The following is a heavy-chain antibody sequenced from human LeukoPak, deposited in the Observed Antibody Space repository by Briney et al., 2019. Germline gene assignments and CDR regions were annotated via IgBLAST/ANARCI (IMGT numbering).Heavy chain of an antibody. V-gene: IGHV4-61*01. CDR1: GGSVSRGSYY. D-gene: IGHD4-17*01. CDR2: IYYSGST. Sequence: SETLSLTCTVSGGSVSRGSYYWSWIRQPPGKGLEWIGYIYYSGSTNYNPSLKSRVTISVDTSKNQFSLKLSSVTAADTAVYYCAGDYGDSFDYWGQGTLVTVSS. CDR3: AGDYGDSFDY. J-gene: IGHJ4*02.